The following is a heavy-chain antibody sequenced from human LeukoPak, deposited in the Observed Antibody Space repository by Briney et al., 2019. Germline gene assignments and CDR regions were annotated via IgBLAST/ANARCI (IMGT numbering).Heavy chain of an antibody. CDR3: ARVFRPSLTVFIIRGAFDL. D-gene: IGHD3-3*01. CDR1: GFTFSSYS. J-gene: IGHJ3*01. Sequence: GGSLRLSCTASGFTFSSYSLNWVRQAPGKGLEWVSSVTVKGRFTISRDNDKNSLYLQMNSLRVEDTAVYYCARVFRPSLTVFIIRGAFDLWGQGTMVTVSS. V-gene: IGHV3-21*03. CDR2: VT.